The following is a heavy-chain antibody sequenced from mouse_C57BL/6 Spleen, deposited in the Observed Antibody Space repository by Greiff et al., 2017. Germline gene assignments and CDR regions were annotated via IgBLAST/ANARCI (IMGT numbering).Heavy chain of an antibody. V-gene: IGHV7-3*01. CDR2: IRNKANGYTT. Sequence: EVHLVESGGGLVQPGGSLSLSCAASGFTFTDYYMSWVRQPPGKALEWLGFIRNKANGYTTEYSASVKGRFTISRDNSQSILYLQMNALRAEDSATYYCARSSYYDYEAMDYWGQGTSVTVSS. CDR3: ARSSYYDYEAMDY. CDR1: GFTFTDYY. J-gene: IGHJ4*01. D-gene: IGHD2-4*01.